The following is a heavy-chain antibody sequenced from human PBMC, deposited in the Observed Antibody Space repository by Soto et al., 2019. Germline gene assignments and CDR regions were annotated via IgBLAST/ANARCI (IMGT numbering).Heavy chain of an antibody. CDR3: AREGGFDWFDP. Sequence: GGSLTLFCEVSGFIVSDYEMNLVRQVAGKGLEWISYISISGTIIHYADSVKGRFTISRDNAKNSVYLQMNTLRVEDTAIYYCAREGGFDWFDPWGQGTMVTVSS. CDR1: GFIVSDYE. V-gene: IGHV3-48*03. J-gene: IGHJ5*02. CDR2: ISISGTII.